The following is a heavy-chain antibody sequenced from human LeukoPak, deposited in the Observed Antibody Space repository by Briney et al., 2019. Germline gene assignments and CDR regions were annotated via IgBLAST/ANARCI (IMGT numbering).Heavy chain of an antibody. CDR3: ARRALNWFDP. J-gene: IGHJ5*02. CDR2: IYYSGST. Sequence: SETLSLTCTVSGGSLSSGSDYWSWIRQPPGKGLEWIGYIYYSGSTNYNPSLKSRVTISVDTSKNQFSLKLSSVTAADTAVYYCARRALNWFDPWGQGTLVTVSS. CDR1: GGSLSSGSDY. V-gene: IGHV4-61*01.